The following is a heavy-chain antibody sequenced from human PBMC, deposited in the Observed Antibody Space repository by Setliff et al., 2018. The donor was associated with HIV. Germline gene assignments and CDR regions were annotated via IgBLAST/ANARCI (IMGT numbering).Heavy chain of an antibody. J-gene: IGHJ4*02. V-gene: IGHV4-38-2*02. CDR2: IYHSGST. CDR3: ARDSITGTTPAFDY. CDR1: GYSISSGYY. D-gene: IGHD1-20*01. Sequence: SETLSLTCTVSGYSISSGYYWGWIRQPPGEGLEWIGSIYHSGSTYYNPSLKSRVTISVDTSKNQFSLKLSSVTAADTAVYYCARDSITGTTPAFDYWGQGTLVTVSS.